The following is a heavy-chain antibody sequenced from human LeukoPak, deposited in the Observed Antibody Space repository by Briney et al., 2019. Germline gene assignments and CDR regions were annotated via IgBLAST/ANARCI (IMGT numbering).Heavy chain of an antibody. Sequence: PGGSLRLSCAGSGSTFSRHSMNWVRQAPGKGLEWVSSISSSSSYIYYADSVKGRFTISRDNAKNSLYLQMNSLRAEDTAVYYCARGKTTVTTWFDPWGQGTLVTVSS. D-gene: IGHD4-17*01. CDR3: ARGKTTVTTWFDP. J-gene: IGHJ5*02. V-gene: IGHV3-21*01. CDR1: GSTFSRHS. CDR2: ISSSSSYI.